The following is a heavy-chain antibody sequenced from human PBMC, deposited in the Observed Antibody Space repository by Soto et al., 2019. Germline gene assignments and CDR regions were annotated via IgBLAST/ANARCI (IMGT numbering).Heavy chain of an antibody. CDR1: GYSFTTYG. V-gene: IGHV1-18*01. CDR3: AREGPAPYYYYGMDV. J-gene: IGHJ6*02. Sequence: QVQLVQSGGEVKKPGASVKVSCKTSGYSFTTYGISWVRQAPGQGLEWMGWISAYNGNTNYAQKLQGRVTMTTDTSXSTAYMEPRSLRSDDTAVYYCAREGPAPYYYYGMDVWGQGSTVTVSS. CDR2: ISAYNGNT.